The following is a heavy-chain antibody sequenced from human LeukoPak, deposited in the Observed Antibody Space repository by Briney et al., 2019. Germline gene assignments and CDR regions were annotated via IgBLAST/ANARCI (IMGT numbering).Heavy chain of an antibody. D-gene: IGHD3-22*01. Sequence: PSETLSLTCTVSGGSVSSGSYYWSWIRQPPGKGLEWIGEINHSGSTNYNPSLKSRVTISVDTSKNQFSLKLSSVTAADTAVYYCARAPYYYDSSGYYRWNFDYWGQGTLVTVSS. CDR3: ARAPYYYDSSGYYRWNFDY. V-gene: IGHV4-61*01. J-gene: IGHJ4*02. CDR1: GGSVSSGSYY. CDR2: INHSGST.